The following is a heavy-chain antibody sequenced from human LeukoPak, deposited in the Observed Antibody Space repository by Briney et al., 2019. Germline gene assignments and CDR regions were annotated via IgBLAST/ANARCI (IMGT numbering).Heavy chain of an antibody. CDR2: IIPIFGTA. CDR3: ASGYCSSTSCSLIAARPDAFDI. CDR1: GGTFSSYA. Sequence: SVKVSCKASGGTFSSYAISWVRQAPGQGLECMGGIIPIFGTANYAQKFQGRVTITTDEPTSTAYMELSSLRSEDTAVYYCASGYCSSTSCSLIAARPDAFDIWGQGTMVTVSS. J-gene: IGHJ3*02. D-gene: IGHD2-2*01. V-gene: IGHV1-69*05.